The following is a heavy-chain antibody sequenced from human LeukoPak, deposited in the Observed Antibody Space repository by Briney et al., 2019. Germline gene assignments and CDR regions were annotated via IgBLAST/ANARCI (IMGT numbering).Heavy chain of an antibody. Sequence: GGSLRLSCAASGFTFSSYAMSWVRQAPGKGLEWVSAISGSGSSTFYADSVKGRFTISRDHSKNTLYLQMNSLRAEDTAVYYCAKGIYSSGWSYFDYWGHGTLVTVSS. D-gene: IGHD6-19*01. V-gene: IGHV3-23*01. CDR1: GFTFSSYA. CDR2: ISGSGSST. J-gene: IGHJ4*01. CDR3: AKGIYSSGWSYFDY.